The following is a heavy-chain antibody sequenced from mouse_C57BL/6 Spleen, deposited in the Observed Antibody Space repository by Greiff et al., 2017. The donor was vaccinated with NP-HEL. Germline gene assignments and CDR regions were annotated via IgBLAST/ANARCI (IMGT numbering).Heavy chain of an antibody. CDR3: ARKNYGSSDFDY. J-gene: IGHJ2*01. V-gene: IGHV1-4*01. CDR1: GYTFTSYT. D-gene: IGHD1-1*01. Sequence: QVQLQQSGAELARPGASVKMSCKASGYTFTSYTMHWVKQRPGQGLEWIGYINPSSGYTKYNQKFKDKATLTADKSSSTAYMQLSSLTSEDSAVYYCARKNYGSSDFDYWGKGTTLTVSS. CDR2: INPSSGYT.